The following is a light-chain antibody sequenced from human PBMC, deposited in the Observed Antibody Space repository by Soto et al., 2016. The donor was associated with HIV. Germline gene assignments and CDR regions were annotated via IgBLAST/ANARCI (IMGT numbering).Light chain of an antibody. CDR1: NILLKS. CDR2: DDS. CDR3: QVWDSPTDHWV. J-gene: IGLJ3*02. V-gene: IGLV3-21*02. Sequence: YVLTQPPSVSVAPGGTAEIPCGGDNILLKSVHWYQQKPGQAPVLVVYDDSDRPSGIPERFSGYKSNEHGHPDHTKRVEAGDEADYYCQVWDSPTDHWVFGGGTKLTVL.